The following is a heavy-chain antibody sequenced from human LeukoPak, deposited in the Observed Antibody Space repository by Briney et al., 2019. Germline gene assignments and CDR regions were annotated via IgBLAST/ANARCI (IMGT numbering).Heavy chain of an antibody. CDR1: GYTFTGYS. Sequence: ASVKVSCKASGYTFTGYSMHWVRQAPGQGLEWMGWINPNSGGTSYAQKFQGRVTMTRDTSINTVYMELSRLRSDDTAVYYCARFTLRDGYKDYWGQGTLVTVSS. CDR3: ARFTLRDGYKDY. V-gene: IGHV1-2*02. J-gene: IGHJ4*02. CDR2: INPNSGGT. D-gene: IGHD5-24*01.